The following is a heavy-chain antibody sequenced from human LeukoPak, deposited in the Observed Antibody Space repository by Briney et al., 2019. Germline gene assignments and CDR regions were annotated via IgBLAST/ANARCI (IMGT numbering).Heavy chain of an antibody. CDR2: ITTNSYI. D-gene: IGHD1-26*01. Sequence: GGSLRLSCAASGFTFSSYSMTWVRQTPGEGLEWVSSITTNSYIYYADSVKGRFTISRDNAKNSLYLQMNGLGAEGTAVYYCARLGGGSYNILYNWFDPWGQGTLVTVSS. V-gene: IGHV3-21*01. CDR1: GFTFSSYS. J-gene: IGHJ5*02. CDR3: ARLGGGSYNILYNWFDP.